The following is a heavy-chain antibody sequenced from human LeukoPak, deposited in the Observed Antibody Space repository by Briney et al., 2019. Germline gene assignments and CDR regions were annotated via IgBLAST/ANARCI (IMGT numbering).Heavy chain of an antibody. CDR1: GFTFSSYA. Sequence: GGSLRLSCAASGFTFSSYAISWVRQAPGKGLEWVSGISDSGDTTYYADSVKGRFTISRDNSKNTLYLQMNSLRAEDTAVYYCAKDRHYYDSSGYYPRDYWGQGTLVTVSS. V-gene: IGHV3-23*01. D-gene: IGHD3-22*01. CDR3: AKDRHYYDSSGYYPRDY. J-gene: IGHJ4*02. CDR2: ISDSGDTT.